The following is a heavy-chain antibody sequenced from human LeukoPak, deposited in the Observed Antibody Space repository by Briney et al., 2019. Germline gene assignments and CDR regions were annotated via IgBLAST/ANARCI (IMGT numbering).Heavy chain of an antibody. J-gene: IGHJ3*01. CDR3: ARHMSVSYDAFDL. CDR2: VYYTGRT. D-gene: IGHD3-10*01. V-gene: IGHV4-59*08. CDR1: DGSTTGYY. Sequence: TSETLSLTCSVSDGSTTGYYWSWIRQPPGKGLEWIAYVYYTGRTLYNPSLESRVTISVDTSKTQFSLTVTSVTAADTAVYYCARHMSVSYDAFDLWGRGTTVTVSS.